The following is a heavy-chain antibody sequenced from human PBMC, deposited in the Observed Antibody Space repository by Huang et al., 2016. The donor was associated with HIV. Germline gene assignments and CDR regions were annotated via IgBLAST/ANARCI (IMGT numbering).Heavy chain of an antibody. D-gene: IGHD3-16*02. CDR2: VDPQDGET. CDR3: ATTMITIGGVTVDAFDI. CDR1: GYTLTDLS. Sequence: QVQLVQSGAEVMKPGASVKVSCKVSGYTLTDLSMHWVRQAPGKGLQWRGGVDPQDGETLYAQNFQGRLTMTEDTSTDTAYMELSSLRSEDAAVYYCATTMITIGGVTVDAFDIWGQGTMVTVSS. J-gene: IGHJ3*02. V-gene: IGHV1-24*01.